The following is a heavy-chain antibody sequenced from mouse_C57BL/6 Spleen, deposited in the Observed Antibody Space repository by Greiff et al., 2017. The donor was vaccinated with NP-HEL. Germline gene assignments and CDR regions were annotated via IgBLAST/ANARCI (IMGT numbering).Heavy chain of an antibody. V-gene: IGHV5-9*01. D-gene: IGHD1-1*01. CDR1: GFTFSSYT. CDR3: ARHGSSPAWFAY. J-gene: IGHJ3*01. Sequence: EVQGVESGGGLVKPGGSLKLSCAASGFTFSSYTMSWVRQTPEKRLEWVATISGGGGNTYYPDSVKGRFTISRDNAKNTLYLQMSSLRSEDTALYYCARHGSSPAWFAYWGQGTLVTVSA. CDR2: ISGGGGNT.